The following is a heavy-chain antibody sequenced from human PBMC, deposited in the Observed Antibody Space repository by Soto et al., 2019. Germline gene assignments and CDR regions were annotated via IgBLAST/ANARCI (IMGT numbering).Heavy chain of an antibody. J-gene: IGHJ4*02. D-gene: IGHD6-19*01. CDR2: INTGNDNT. Sequence: ASVKVSCKTSGYTFTNFGLSWVRQAPGQRLEWMGWINTGNDNTKYSQKFQGRVTINRDTSASTVYMELSSLRSEDTAVYYCAKYSSGWSFDYWGQGTLVTVSS. CDR3: AKYSSGWSFDY. V-gene: IGHV1-3*04. CDR1: GYTFTNFG.